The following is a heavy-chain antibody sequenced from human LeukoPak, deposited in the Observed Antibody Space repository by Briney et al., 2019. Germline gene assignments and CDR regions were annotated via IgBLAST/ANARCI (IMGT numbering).Heavy chain of an antibody. D-gene: IGHD1-26*01. Sequence: GGSLRLSCVGSGFTFSSYAMSWIRQAPGKGLEWVSYISSSGSTIYYADSVKGRFTISRDNAKNSLYLQMNSLRAEDTAVYYCARESIVGATTDYWGQGTLVTVSS. CDR1: GFTFSSYA. J-gene: IGHJ4*02. CDR2: ISSSGSTI. V-gene: IGHV3-11*01. CDR3: ARESIVGATTDY.